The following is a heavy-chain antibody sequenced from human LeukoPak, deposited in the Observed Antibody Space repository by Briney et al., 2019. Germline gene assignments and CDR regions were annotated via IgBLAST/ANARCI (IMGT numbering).Heavy chain of an antibody. Sequence: SETLSLTCTVSGGSISSYYWSWIRQPAGKGLEWIGRIYTSGSAHYNPSLKSRVTISVDKSKNQFSLKLSSVTAADTAVYYCARDTYFQHWGQGTLVTVSS. CDR2: IYTSGSA. CDR3: ARDTYFQH. CDR1: GGSISSYY. V-gene: IGHV4-4*07. J-gene: IGHJ1*01.